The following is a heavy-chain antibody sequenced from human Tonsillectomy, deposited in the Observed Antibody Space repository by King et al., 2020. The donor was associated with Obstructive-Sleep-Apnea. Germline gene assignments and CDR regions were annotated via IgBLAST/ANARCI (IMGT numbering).Heavy chain of an antibody. J-gene: IGHJ4*02. Sequence: VQLVESGGGLVQPGGSLKLSCAASGFTFSGSSMHWVRQASGKGLEWVGRIRSKANSYATAYAASGKGRFTISRDDSKNTAYLQMNSLKTEDTAVYYCTRQASGGDVSSGAYWGQGTLVSVSS. CDR2: IRSKANSYAT. V-gene: IGHV3-73*01. CDR3: TRQASGGDVSSGAY. CDR1: GFTFSGSS. D-gene: IGHD2-21*02.